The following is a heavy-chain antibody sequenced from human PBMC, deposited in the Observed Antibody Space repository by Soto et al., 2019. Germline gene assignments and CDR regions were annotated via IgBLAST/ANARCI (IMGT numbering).Heavy chain of an antibody. V-gene: IGHV3-74*01. Sequence: EVQLVESGGGLVQPGGSLRLSCAASGFTFSSYWMHWVRQAPGKGLVWVSRTNSDGSTTSYADSVKGRFTISRDNAKNTLYLQMNSLRAEDTAVYYCASRPSTLQYYYYMDVWGKGTMVTVSS. J-gene: IGHJ6*03. CDR3: ASRPSTLQYYYYMDV. CDR1: GFTFSSYW. CDR2: TNSDGSTT.